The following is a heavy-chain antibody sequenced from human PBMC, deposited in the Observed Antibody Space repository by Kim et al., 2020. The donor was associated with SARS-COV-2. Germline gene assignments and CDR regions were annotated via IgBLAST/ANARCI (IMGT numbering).Heavy chain of an antibody. V-gene: IGHV4-34*01. J-gene: IGHJ5*02. CDR2: INHSGST. D-gene: IGHD1-1*01. CDR3: ARDGTTGTTGNWFDP. Sequence: SETLSLTCAVHGGSFSGYYWSWIRQPPGKGLEWIGEINHSGSTNYNPSLKSRVTISVDTSKNQFSLKLSSVTAADTAVYYCARDGTTGTTGNWFDPWGQGTLVTVSS. CDR1: GGSFSGYY.